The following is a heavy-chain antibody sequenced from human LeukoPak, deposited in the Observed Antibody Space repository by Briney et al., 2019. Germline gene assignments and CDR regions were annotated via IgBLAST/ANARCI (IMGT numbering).Heavy chain of an antibody. CDR3: ASRLYSSGSFDY. CDR2: ISSSGSTI. CDR1: GFTFSDYY. Sequence: GGSLRLSCAASGFTFSDYYMSWIRQAPGKGLEWVSYISSSGSTIYYADSVKGRFTISRDNAKNSLFLQMNSLRAEDTAVYYCASRLYSSGSFDYWGQGTLVTVSS. D-gene: IGHD6-19*01. V-gene: IGHV3-11*04. J-gene: IGHJ4*02.